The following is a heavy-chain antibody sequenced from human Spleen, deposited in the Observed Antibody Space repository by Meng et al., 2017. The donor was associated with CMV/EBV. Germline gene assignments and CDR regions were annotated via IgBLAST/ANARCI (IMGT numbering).Heavy chain of an antibody. CDR3: ARLSTGYSSQPGVDF. CDR2: ISSSSGSIK. CDR1: GITLSNYE. J-gene: IGHJ4*02. D-gene: IGHD6-13*01. Sequence: GESLKISCAASGITLSNYEMHWVRQAPGKGLEWVSYISSSSGSIKYYADSVKGRFTISRDNARNSLYLQMNSLRGEDTAVYYCARLSTGYSSQPGVDFWGQGTLVTVSS. V-gene: IGHV3-48*03.